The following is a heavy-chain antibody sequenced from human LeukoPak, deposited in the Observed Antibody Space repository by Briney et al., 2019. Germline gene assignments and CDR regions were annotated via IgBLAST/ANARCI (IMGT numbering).Heavy chain of an antibody. CDR2: ISGDGGST. V-gene: IGHV3-43*02. J-gene: IGHJ6*02. Sequence: PGGSLRLSCAASGFTFDDYAMHWVRQAPGKGLEWVSLISGDGGSTYYADSVKGRFTISRDNSKSSLYLQMNSLRTEDTALYYCAKDRALYSSGRYYYYGMDVWGQGTTVTVSS. CDR1: GFTFDDYA. D-gene: IGHD6-19*01. CDR3: AKDRALYSSGRYYYYGMDV.